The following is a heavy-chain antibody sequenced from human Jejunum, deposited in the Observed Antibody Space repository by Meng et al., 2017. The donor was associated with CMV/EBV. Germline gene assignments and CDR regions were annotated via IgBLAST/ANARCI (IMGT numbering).Heavy chain of an antibody. V-gene: IGHV4-30-4*01. CDR2: FYYSRTT. D-gene: IGHD6-25*01. Sequence: SGGSIIRGDGYWTCIRQSPGEGLEWIVNFYYSRTTSSNQSLKSRVTISVDTSKNQFSLKLASVIAADTAVYYCVLMIPADTNYFDPWGQGTLVTVSS. CDR3: VLMIPADTNYFDP. J-gene: IGHJ5*02. CDR1: GGSIIRGDGY.